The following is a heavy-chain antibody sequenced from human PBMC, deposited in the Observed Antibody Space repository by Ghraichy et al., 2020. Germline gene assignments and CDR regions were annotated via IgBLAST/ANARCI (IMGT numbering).Heavy chain of an antibody. D-gene: IGHD6-13*01. CDR2: IGTAGDT. V-gene: IGHV3-13*04. Sequence: WGSLRLSCAASGFTFSSYDMHWVRQATGKGLEWVSAIGTAGDTYYPGSVKGRFTISRENAKNSLYLQMNSLRAGDTAVYYCARARAIAAAGRWYFDLWGRGTLVTVSS. CDR3: ARARAIAAAGRWYFDL. CDR1: GFTFSSYD. J-gene: IGHJ2*01.